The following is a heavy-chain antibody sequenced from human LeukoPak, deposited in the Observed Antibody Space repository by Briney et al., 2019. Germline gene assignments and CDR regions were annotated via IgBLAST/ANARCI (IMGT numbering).Heavy chain of an antibody. CDR3: ARAHLGSGQFDY. Sequence: GGSLRLSCAASGFTFSSYAMHRVRPAPGKGLEWVAVISYDGSNKYYADSVKGRFTISRDNSKNTLYLQMNSLRAEDTAVYYCARAHLGSGQFDYWGQGTLVTVSS. CDR1: GFTFSSYA. D-gene: IGHD3-3*01. V-gene: IGHV3-30*04. CDR2: ISYDGSNK. J-gene: IGHJ4*02.